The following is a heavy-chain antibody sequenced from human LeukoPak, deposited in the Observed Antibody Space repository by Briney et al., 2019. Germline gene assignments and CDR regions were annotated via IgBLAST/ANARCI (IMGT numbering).Heavy chain of an antibody. D-gene: IGHD1-1*01. CDR1: GFAVSSKY. V-gene: IGHV4-34*01. CDR2: INHSGVA. CDR3: ARDLAWKLPDAFDM. Sequence: PGGSLRLSCVASGFAVSSKYMSWIRQSPGKGLEWIAEINHSGVANYNPSLKSRVTISVDKSKNQFSLKLSSVTAADTAVYYCARDLAWKLPDAFDMWGQGTMVTVSS. J-gene: IGHJ3*02.